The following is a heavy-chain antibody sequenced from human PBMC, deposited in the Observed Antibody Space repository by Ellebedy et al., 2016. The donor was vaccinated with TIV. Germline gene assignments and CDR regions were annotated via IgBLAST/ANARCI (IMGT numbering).Heavy chain of an antibody. D-gene: IGHD1-26*01. CDR1: GYTLTELS. Sequence: AASVKVSYKVSGYTLTELSMHWVRQAPGKGLEWMGGFDPEDGETIYAQKFQGRVTMTEDTSTDTAYMELSSLRSEDTAVYYCARAGGSYATLDYWGQGTLVTVSS. J-gene: IGHJ4*02. CDR2: FDPEDGET. CDR3: ARAGGSYATLDY. V-gene: IGHV1-24*01.